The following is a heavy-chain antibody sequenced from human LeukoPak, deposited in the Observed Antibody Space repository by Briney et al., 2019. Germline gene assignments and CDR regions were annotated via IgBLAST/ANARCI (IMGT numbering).Heavy chain of an antibody. V-gene: IGHV3-73*01. D-gene: IGHD4-17*01. J-gene: IGHJ4*02. Sequence: GGSLRLSCAASGFTFSGSAMHWVRQASGKGLDWVGRIRSKANSYATAYAASVKGRFTISRDDSKDTAYLQMNSLKTEDTAVYYCTRDEGYGDYPDYWGQGTLVTVSS. CDR2: IRSKANSYAT. CDR3: TRDEGYGDYPDY. CDR1: GFTFSGSA.